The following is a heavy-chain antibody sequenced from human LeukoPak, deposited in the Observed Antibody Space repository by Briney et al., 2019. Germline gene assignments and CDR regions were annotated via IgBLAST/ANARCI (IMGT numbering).Heavy chain of an antibody. V-gene: IGHV1-58*01. CDR2: IVVGSGDT. CDR3: ASRDRGRSSSDGGY. J-gene: IGHJ4*02. D-gene: IGHD6-13*01. Sequence: ASVKVSCKASGFTFSTSAVQWVRQARGQRLEWIGWIVVGSGDTDYAQKFQERVTITRDMATSTAYMELSSLTSEDTAIYYCASRDRGRSSSDGGYWGQGTLVTVSS. CDR1: GFTFSTSA.